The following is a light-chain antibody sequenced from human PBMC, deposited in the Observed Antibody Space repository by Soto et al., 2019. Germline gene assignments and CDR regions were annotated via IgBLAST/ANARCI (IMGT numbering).Light chain of an antibody. J-gene: IGLJ1*01. V-gene: IGLV2-8*01. CDR3: SSYAGSNTPYV. Sequence: QSALTQPPSASGSPGQSVTISCTGTSSDVGGYNYVSWYQQHPGKAPKLLIYEVIKRPSGVPDRFSASRSGNTASLTFSGLQAEDEADYYCSSYAGSNTPYVFGTGTKVTVL. CDR1: SSDVGGYNY. CDR2: EVI.